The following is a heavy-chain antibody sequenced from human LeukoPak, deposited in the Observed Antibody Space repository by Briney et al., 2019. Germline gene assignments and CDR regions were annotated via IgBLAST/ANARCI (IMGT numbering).Heavy chain of an antibody. CDR1: GDTFSSDT. CDR3: ARGGAADGFDV. J-gene: IGHJ3*01. D-gene: IGHD1-26*01. CDR2: IIPMFGTT. Sequence: ASVKVSCKASGDTFSSDTISWVRQAPGQGLEWMGGIIPMFGTTKNAQKFQGRVTITADESTRSAYLEVNSLRSEDTAVYYCARGGAADGFDVWGQGTVVIVSS. V-gene: IGHV1-69*13.